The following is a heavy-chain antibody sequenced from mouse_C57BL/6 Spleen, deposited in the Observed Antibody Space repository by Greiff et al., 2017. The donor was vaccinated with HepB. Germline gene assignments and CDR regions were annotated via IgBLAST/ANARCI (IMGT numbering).Heavy chain of an antibody. CDR1: GYSFTGYY. J-gene: IGHJ1*03. V-gene: IGHV1-42*01. CDR2: INPSTGGT. Sequence: EVQLQQSGPELVKPGASVKISCKASGYSFTGYYMNWVKQSPEKSLEWIGEINPSTGGTTYNQKFKAKATLTVDKSSSTAYMQLKSLTSEDSAVYYCARHYGSSYGWYFDVWGTGTTVTVSS. CDR3: ARHYGSSYGWYFDV. D-gene: IGHD1-1*01.